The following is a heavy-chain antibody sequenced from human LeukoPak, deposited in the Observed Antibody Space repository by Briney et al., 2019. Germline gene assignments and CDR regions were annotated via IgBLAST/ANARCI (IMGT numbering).Heavy chain of an antibody. Sequence: PGGPLRLSCEAFGFIFSRYAMHWVRQAPGKGLEYVSAISSNGGSTYYENSVQGRFTISRDNSKNTLYLQMGSLRPEDMAVYYCAREVRGVISSWGQGTLVTVSS. J-gene: IGHJ4*02. CDR3: AREVRGVISS. D-gene: IGHD3-10*01. CDR2: ISSNGGST. CDR1: GFIFSRYA. V-gene: IGHV3-64*01.